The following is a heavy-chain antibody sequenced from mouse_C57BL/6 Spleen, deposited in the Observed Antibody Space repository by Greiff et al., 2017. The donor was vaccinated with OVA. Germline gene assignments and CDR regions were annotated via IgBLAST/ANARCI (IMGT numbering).Heavy chain of an antibody. V-gene: IGHV7-3*01. Sequence: EVKLVESGGGLVQPGGSLSLSCAASGFTFTDYYMSWVRQPPGKALEWLGFIRNKANGYTTEYSASVKGRFTISRDNSQSILYLQMNALRAEDSATYYCARSGATNFDYWGQGTTLTVSS. CDR3: ARSGATNFDY. J-gene: IGHJ2*01. CDR1: GFTFTDYY. CDR2: IRNKANGYTT. D-gene: IGHD1-1*01.